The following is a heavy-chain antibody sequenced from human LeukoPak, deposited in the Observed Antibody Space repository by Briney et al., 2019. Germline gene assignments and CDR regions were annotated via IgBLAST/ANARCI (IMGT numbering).Heavy chain of an antibody. V-gene: IGHV4-30-2*01. CDR1: GGSFSSGGYS. CDR3: ARGEGYTTSWYYFDY. CDR2: IYQSGST. J-gene: IGHJ4*02. D-gene: IGHD6-13*01. Sequence: SQTLSLTCAASGGSFSSGGYSWSWIRQPPGKGLEWIGYIYQSGSTYYNPSLKSRVIISVDKPKRQFSLKLRSVTAADTAVYYCARGEGYTTSWYYFDYWGQGTLVTVSS.